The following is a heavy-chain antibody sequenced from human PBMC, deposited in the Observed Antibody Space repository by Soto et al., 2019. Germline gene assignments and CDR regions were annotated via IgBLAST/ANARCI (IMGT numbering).Heavy chain of an antibody. V-gene: IGHV4-59*08. CDR1: GASFTTYY. J-gene: IGHJ4*02. CDR3: ASEGGGYRFDY. D-gene: IGHD1-26*01. CDR2: IFYSGHL. Sequence: QVQLQESGPGLVKPSETLSLTCTVSGASFTTYYWSWIRQPPGKGLEWIGYIFYSGHLKYNPSLKSRLPISGDPSKNQIALRLTSVTAADTAVYYCASEGGGYRFDYWGQGTLVTVSS.